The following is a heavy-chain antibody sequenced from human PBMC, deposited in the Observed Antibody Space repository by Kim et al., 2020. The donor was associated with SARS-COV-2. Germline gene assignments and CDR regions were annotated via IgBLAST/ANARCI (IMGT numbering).Heavy chain of an antibody. Sequence: SETLSLTCIVSSDSITSYYWNWIRQPPGKGLEWLGFGHHSGSALYDPSLKSRVTISVDTSKNQLSLKLNSVTAADTAVYYCARWGDRVNSVVKAFDVWG. J-gene: IGHJ3*01. CDR1: SDSITSYY. CDR2: GHHSGSA. CDR3: ARWGDRVNSVVKAFDV. D-gene: IGHD3-22*01. V-gene: IGHV4-59*01.